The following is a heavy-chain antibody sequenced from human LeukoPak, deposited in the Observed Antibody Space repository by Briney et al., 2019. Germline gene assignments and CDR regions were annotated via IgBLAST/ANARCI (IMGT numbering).Heavy chain of an antibody. CDR2: IYPSDSDT. V-gene: IGHV5-51*01. J-gene: IGHJ4*02. Sequence: GESLKISCKGSGYSFSNNWIAWVRPMPGKGLEWMGVIYPSDSDTRYSPSFRGQVSISADKSVNTAFLQWSGLKASDTATYYCARGYCSTNSCYKFDYWGQGTLVTVSS. CDR3: ARGYCSTNSCYKFDY. CDR1: GYSFSNNW. D-gene: IGHD2-2*02.